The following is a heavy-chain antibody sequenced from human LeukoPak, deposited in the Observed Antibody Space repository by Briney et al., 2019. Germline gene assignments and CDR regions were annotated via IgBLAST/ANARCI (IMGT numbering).Heavy chain of an antibody. D-gene: IGHD2-15*01. CDR3: ARHRSGGSQDDAFDI. V-gene: IGHV3-7*01. Sequence: GGSLRLSCAASKFTSSKYWMSWVRQAPWKGLEWVADIKEDGSEKYYVDSVKGRFTISRQNAKNSLFLQMNSLRAEDTAVYYCARHRSGGSQDDAFDIWGQGTMVTVSS. J-gene: IGHJ3*02. CDR1: KFTSSKYW. CDR2: IKEDGSEK.